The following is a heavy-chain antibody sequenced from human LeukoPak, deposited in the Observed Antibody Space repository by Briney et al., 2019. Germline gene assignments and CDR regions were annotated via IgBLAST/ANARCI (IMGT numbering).Heavy chain of an antibody. Sequence: GGSLRLSCAASGFTFSSYSMNWVRQAPGKGLEWVSSISSSSSYIYYADSVKGRFTISRDNAKNSLYLQMNSLRAEDTAVYYCAGTYCSSTSCYRFGFDYWGQGTLVTVSS. V-gene: IGHV3-21*01. CDR2: ISSSSSYI. CDR3: AGTYCSSTSCYRFGFDY. CDR1: GFTFSSYS. J-gene: IGHJ4*02. D-gene: IGHD2-2*02.